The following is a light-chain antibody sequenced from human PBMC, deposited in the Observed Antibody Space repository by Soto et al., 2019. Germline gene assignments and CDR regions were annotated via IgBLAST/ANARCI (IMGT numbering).Light chain of an antibody. CDR3: CSYAGRYTWV. CDR2: DVS. V-gene: IGLV2-11*01. Sequence: QSVLTQPRSVSGSPGQSVTISCTGTSSDVGAYDYVSWNQQHPGKVPKLLIYDVSRRPSGVPDRFSGSKSGNTASLTISGLQAEDEAEYYCCSYAGRYTWVLGGGTKLPVL. J-gene: IGLJ3*02. CDR1: SSDVGAYDY.